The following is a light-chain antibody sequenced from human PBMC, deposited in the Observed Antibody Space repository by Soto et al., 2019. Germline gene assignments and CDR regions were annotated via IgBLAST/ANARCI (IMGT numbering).Light chain of an antibody. CDR2: AAS. Sequence: DIQMAQSPSSLSASVGERVAISCRASQTISIYLHWYQQKPGKAPKLLIYAASSLQSGVPSRFSGSGSGTDFTLTISSLQPEDFATYYCQQSYSTPLTFGGGTKVDI. J-gene: IGKJ4*01. V-gene: IGKV1-39*01. CDR3: QQSYSTPLT. CDR1: QTISIY.